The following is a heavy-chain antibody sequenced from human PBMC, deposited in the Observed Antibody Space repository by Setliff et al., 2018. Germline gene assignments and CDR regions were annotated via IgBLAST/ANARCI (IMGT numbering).Heavy chain of an antibody. Sequence: LSLSCAASGFTFSRYWMTWVRQAPEKGLEWVANIHQDGSERHYVDSVKGRFTISRDNAKNSLFLQMNILEVEDTAVYYCVRDWASGDDHWGRGTLVTVSS. CDR1: GFTFSRYW. CDR2: IHQDGSER. D-gene: IGHD3-10*01. CDR3: VRDWASGDDH. J-gene: IGHJ4*02. V-gene: IGHV3-7*01.